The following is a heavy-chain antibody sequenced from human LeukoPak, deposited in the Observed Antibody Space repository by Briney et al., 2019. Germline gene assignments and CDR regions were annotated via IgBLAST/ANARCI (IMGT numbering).Heavy chain of an antibody. CDR2: IYYSGST. D-gene: IGHD3-10*01. CDR3: AREKLSITMVRGVPDNYGMDV. J-gene: IGHJ6*02. CDR1: GGSISSGGYY. V-gene: IGHV4-31*01. Sequence: SQTLSLTCTVSGGSISSGGYYWSWIRQHPGKGLEWIRYIYYSGSTYYNASLKSPVTISVETSKTPFSLKLSSLSAADRAVYYCAREKLSITMVRGVPDNYGMDVWGQGTTVTVSS.